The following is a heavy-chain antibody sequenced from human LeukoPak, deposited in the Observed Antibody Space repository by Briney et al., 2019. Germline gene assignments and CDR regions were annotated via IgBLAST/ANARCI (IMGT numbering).Heavy chain of an antibody. CDR2: IIPILGTV. CDR1: GGTFSSYA. Sequence: ASVKVSRKASGGTFSSYAISWVRQAPGQGLEWMGRIIPILGTVDYAQKLQGRVTITVDKSTSTAYMELNSLRSEDTAVYYCARGGTSGYDLGYYYYVMDVWGQGTTVTVSS. D-gene: IGHD5-12*01. CDR3: ARGGTSGYDLGYYYYVMDV. V-gene: IGHV1-69*04. J-gene: IGHJ6*02.